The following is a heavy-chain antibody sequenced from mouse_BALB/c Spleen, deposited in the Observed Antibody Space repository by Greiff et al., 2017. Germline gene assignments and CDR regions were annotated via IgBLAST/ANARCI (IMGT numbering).Heavy chain of an antibody. CDR3: ARGATVVADY. J-gene: IGHJ2*01. V-gene: IGHV5-12-1*01. D-gene: IGHD1-1*01. CDR1: GFAFSSYD. Sequence: EVMLVESGGGLVKPGGSLKLSCAASGFAFSSYDMSWVRQTPEKRLEWVAYISSGGGSTYYPDTVKGRFTISRDNAKNTLYLQMSSLKSEDTAMYYCARGATVVADYWGQGTTLTVSS. CDR2: ISSGGGST.